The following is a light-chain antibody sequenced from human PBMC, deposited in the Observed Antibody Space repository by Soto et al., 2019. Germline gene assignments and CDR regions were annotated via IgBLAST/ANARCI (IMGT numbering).Light chain of an antibody. J-gene: IGKJ1*01. CDR3: KQYKNWLRT. CDR2: GAS. V-gene: IGKV3-15*01. Sequence: IRMKQSPAALSVSPGERATLSCRASQSVSTNLAWYMQKPVQAPRLLIYGASTRATGIPARFSGSGSGTEFTLTISSLQSEDFAVYRCKQYKNWLRTFCQGTKVDI. CDR1: QSVSTN.